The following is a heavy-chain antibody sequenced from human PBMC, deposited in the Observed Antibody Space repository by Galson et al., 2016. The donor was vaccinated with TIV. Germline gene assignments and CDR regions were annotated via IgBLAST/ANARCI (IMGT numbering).Heavy chain of an antibody. J-gene: IGHJ4*02. CDR2: INPQSGDT. CDR1: GYTFSGYY. D-gene: IGHD4-17*01. CDR3: ARSGDYGDY. Sequence: SVKVSCKASGYTFSGYYIHWVRQAPGQRLEWMGWINPQSGDTNYAQKLQGRVTTTRNTSVRTAYMELSSLRSEDTAVYYCARSGDYGDYWGQGTLVTVSS. V-gene: IGHV1-2*02.